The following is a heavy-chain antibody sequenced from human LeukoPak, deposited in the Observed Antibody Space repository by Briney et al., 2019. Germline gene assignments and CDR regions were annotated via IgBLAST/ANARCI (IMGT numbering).Heavy chain of an antibody. J-gene: IGHJ4*02. CDR1: GFTFSSYA. CDR3: AKPLVSDYYDSSGYWGY. Sequence: GGSLRLSCAASGFTFSSYAMSWVRQAPGKGLEWVSAISGSGDSTYYSDAVKGRFTISRDNSKNTLYVQMNSLRAEDTAVYYCAKPLVSDYYDSSGYWGYWGQGTLVTVSS. CDR2: ISGSGDST. V-gene: IGHV3-23*01. D-gene: IGHD3-22*01.